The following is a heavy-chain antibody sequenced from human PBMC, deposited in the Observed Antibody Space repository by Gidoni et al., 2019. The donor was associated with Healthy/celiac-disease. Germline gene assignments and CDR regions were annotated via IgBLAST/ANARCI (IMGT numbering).Heavy chain of an antibody. V-gene: IGHV3-49*05. D-gene: IGHD2-15*01. CDR1: GFTFGDYA. CDR2: IRSKAYGGTT. J-gene: IGHJ2*01. Sequence: EVQLVESGGGLVKPGRSLRLSCTASGFTFGDYAMSWFRQAPGKGLEWVGFIRSKAYGGTTEYAASVKGRFTISRDDSKSIAYLQMNSLKTEDTAVYYCTRVGELLLLSWYFDLWGRGTLVTVSS. CDR3: TRVGELLLLSWYFDL.